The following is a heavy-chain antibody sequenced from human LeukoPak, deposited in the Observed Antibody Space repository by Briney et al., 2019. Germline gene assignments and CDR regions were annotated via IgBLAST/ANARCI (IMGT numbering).Heavy chain of an antibody. D-gene: IGHD1-26*01. J-gene: IGHJ5*02. CDR1: GFTFSSYG. CDR2: ISYDGSNK. V-gene: IGHV3-30*18. Sequence: GSLRLSCAASGFTFSSYGMHWVRQAPGKGLEWVAVISYDGSNKYYADSVKGRFTISRDNSKNTLYLQMNSLRAEDTAVYYCAKDHYSGSYLDPWGQGTLVTVSS. CDR3: AKDHYSGSYLDP.